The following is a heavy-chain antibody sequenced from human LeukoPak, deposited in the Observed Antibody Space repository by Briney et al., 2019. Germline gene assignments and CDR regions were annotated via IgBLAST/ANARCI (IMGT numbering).Heavy chain of an antibody. CDR1: GFTFNDYY. V-gene: IGHV3-11*04. D-gene: IGHD2-2*01. Sequence: GGSLRLSCAASGFTFNDYYMSWIRQAPGKGLEWVSYIGNSGSDIYYADSVKGRFTISRDNAKNSLYLQMNSLRAEDTAVYYCARVNLGGPDIVVVPAAPFDYWGQGTLVTVSS. CDR2: IGNSGSDI. CDR3: ARVNLGGPDIVVVPAAPFDY. J-gene: IGHJ4*02.